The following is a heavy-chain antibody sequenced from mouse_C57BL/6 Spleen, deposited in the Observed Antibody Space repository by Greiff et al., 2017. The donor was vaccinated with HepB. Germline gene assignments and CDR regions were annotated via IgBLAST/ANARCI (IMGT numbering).Heavy chain of an antibody. CDR1: GYTFTSYW. D-gene: IGHD2-1*01. CDR2: IYPGNSDT. CDR3: TGGYGNYEYFDV. Sequence: VQLQQSGTVLARPGASVKMSCKTSGYTFTSYWMHWVKQRPGQGLEWIGAIYPGNSDTSYNQKFKGKAKLTAVTSASTAYMELSSLTNEDSAVYYCTGGYGNYEYFDVWGTGTTVTVSS. V-gene: IGHV1-5*01. J-gene: IGHJ1*03.